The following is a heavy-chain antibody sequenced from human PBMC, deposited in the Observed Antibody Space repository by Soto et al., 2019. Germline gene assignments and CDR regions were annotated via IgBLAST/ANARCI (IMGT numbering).Heavy chain of an antibody. CDR3: ARNAVYCSGGICYSGALDY. Sequence: EVQLVESGGGLVQPGGSLRLSCAASGFTVSDNYMSWVRQAPEKGLEWVSVIYSGGSTYYADSVKGRFTISRDNSMNTLYLQMNRLRTDDTAVYYCARNAVYCSGGICYSGALDYWGQGTLVTVSS. D-gene: IGHD2-15*01. CDR2: IYSGGST. V-gene: IGHV3-53*01. CDR1: GFTVSDNY. J-gene: IGHJ4*02.